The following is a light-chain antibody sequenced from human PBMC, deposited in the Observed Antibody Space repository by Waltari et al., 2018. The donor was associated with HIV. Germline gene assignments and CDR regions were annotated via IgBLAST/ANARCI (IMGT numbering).Light chain of an antibody. Sequence: TQSPSSLSASVGDRVTITCRASQSISSFLNWYQQKPGKAPKVLIYAASSMQSGVPSRFSGSGSGTDFTLTISSLQPEDFATYYCQQSFSTPPTFGGGTKVEIK. V-gene: IGKV1-39*01. CDR2: AAS. J-gene: IGKJ4*01. CDR1: QSISSF. CDR3: QQSFSTPPT.